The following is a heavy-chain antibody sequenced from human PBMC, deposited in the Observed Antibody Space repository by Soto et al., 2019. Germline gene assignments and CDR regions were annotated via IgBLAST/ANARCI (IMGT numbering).Heavy chain of an antibody. Sequence: SETLSLTCSVSGYSVTSSDYYWAWIRQPPGKGLEWIGSMFYSGLTYYNPSLKSRVTLSVDTSKNQFSVRLSSVTAADTAVYYCAPLSVSLSGPYGIHVWGQGTTVTVSS. CDR2: MFYSGLT. CDR3: APLSVSLSGPYGIHV. J-gene: IGHJ6*02. V-gene: IGHV4-39*01. D-gene: IGHD2-15*01. CDR1: GYSVTSSDYY.